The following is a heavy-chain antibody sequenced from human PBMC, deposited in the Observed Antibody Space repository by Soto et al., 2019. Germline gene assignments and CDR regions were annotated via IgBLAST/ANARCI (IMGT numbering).Heavy chain of an antibody. Sequence: EVPLVASGGGLVQPGGSLRLSFAASGFTVSSNYMSWVRQAPGKGLEWVSVIYSGGSTYYADSVKGRFTIYRDQSKNTLYLQQNRQRAEDTAVYYCAREVPLGVVVVAAYGDSFCSWGQGRMVTVSS. V-gene: IGHV3-66*01. J-gene: IGHJ3*02. CDR2: IYSGGST. CDR1: GFTVSSNY. D-gene: IGHD2-15*01. CDR3: AREVPLGVVVVAAYGDSFCS.